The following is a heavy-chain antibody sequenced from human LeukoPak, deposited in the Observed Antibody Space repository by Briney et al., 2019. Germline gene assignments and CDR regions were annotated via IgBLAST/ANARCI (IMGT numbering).Heavy chain of an antibody. CDR1: GCTFTSYG. V-gene: IGHV1-18*01. Sequence: ASVKVSCKASGCTFTSYGITWVRQARGQGLEWMGWINGHNSNTHYAQNLQDRITMTTDTTSTTVYMELRRLKSDDTAVYFCAKAPSAHWPSDYWGQGTLVTVSS. J-gene: IGHJ4*02. CDR2: INGHNSNT. D-gene: IGHD1-1*01. CDR3: AKAPSAHWPSDY.